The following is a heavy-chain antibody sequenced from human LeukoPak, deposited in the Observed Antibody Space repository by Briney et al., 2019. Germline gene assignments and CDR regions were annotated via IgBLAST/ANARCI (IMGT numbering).Heavy chain of an antibody. Sequence: CVRQAQEKGLEWVSAISGSGGSTYYADSVTGRFTISRDNSKNTLYLHMNSLRAEDTAVYYCAKPNSNSLPGVIGMDVWGQGTTVTVSS. CDR3: AKPNSNSLPGVIGMDV. CDR2: ISGSGGST. V-gene: IGHV3-23*01. J-gene: IGHJ6*02. D-gene: IGHD4-11*01.